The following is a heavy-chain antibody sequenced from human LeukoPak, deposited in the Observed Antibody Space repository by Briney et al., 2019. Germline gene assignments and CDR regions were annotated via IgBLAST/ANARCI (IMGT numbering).Heavy chain of an antibody. CDR1: GGSLTGYF. CDR2: LYYSGST. V-gene: IGHV4-59*01. Sequence: SETLSLTCAVSGGSLTGYFWTWIRQAPGKGLEWIGHLYYSGSTYYNPSLESRVSISIDTSKTQFSLELNSVTAADTAVYYCARGFGGTYYTDVFDIWGKGTLVPVSS. J-gene: IGHJ3*02. D-gene: IGHD3-10*01. CDR3: ARGFGGTYYTDVFDI.